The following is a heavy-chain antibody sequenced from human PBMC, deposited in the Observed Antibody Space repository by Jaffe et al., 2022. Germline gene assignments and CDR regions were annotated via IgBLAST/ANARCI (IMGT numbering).Heavy chain of an antibody. J-gene: IGHJ3*02. Sequence: EVQLVESGGGLVQPGGSLRLSCAASGFTFSSYDMHWVRQATGKGLEWVSAIGTAGDTYYPGSVKGRFTISRENAKNSLYLQMNSLRAGDTAVYYCARARYCSGGSCYSGDAFDIWGQGTMVTVSS. CDR1: GFTFSSYD. D-gene: IGHD2-15*01. CDR2: IGTAGDT. V-gene: IGHV3-13*01. CDR3: ARARYCSGGSCYSGDAFDI.